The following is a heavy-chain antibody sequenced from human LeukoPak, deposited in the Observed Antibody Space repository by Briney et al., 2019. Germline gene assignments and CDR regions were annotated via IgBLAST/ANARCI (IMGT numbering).Heavy chain of an antibody. Sequence: GASVKVSCKASGYTFTGYYMHWVRQAPGQGLEWMGWINPNSGGTNYAQKFQGRVTMTRDTSISTAYMELSRLRSDDTAVYYCARGSEWELGGGYNWFDPWGQGTLVAVSS. V-gene: IGHV1-2*02. CDR2: INPNSGGT. CDR3: ARGSEWELGGGYNWFDP. D-gene: IGHD1-26*01. J-gene: IGHJ5*02. CDR1: GYTFTGYY.